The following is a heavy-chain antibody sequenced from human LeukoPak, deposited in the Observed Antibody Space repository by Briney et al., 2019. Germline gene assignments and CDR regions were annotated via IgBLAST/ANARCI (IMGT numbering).Heavy chain of an antibody. D-gene: IGHD3-9*01. CDR3: AKHGIRYFDWLLPHFDY. CDR2: VYYSGST. CDR1: GGSINIINYY. Sequence: PSETLSLTCTVSGGSINIINYYWGWIRQPPGEGLERSGSVYYSGSTYYSPSLKSRVTISVDTSKNHFSLKLSSVTAAATAVYYCAKHGIRYFDWLLPHFDYWGQGTLVTVSS. J-gene: IGHJ4*02. V-gene: IGHV4-39*01.